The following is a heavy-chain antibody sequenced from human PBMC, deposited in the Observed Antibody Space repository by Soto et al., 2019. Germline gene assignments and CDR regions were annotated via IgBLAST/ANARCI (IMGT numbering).Heavy chain of an antibody. V-gene: IGHV4-31*03. CDR2: ICYSGST. Sequence: QVQLQESGPGLVKPSQTLSLTCTVSGGSISSGGYYWSWIRQHPGKGLEWIGYICYSGSTYYNPSLKSRVTISVDTSKDQFSLKLSSVTASDTAVYYCAREGCGGDCYPLPHYWYFDLWGRGTLVTVSS. J-gene: IGHJ2*01. CDR3: AREGCGGDCYPLPHYWYFDL. D-gene: IGHD2-21*02. CDR1: GGSISSGGYY.